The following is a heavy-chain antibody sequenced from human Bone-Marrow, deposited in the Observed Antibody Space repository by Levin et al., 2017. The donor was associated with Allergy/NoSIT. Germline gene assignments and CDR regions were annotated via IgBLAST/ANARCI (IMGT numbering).Heavy chain of an antibody. D-gene: IGHD3-10*01. CDR3: ARQSAELPPYDGEWVEEHYFDY. Sequence: GESLKISCQGSGYQFTDYWIGWVRQLPGKGLEWMGNIYPGDSETRSSPSFQGRVPLSFDNPINTAYLQWDSLRASDTGMYYCARQSAELPPYDGEWVEEHYFDYWGQGTLVTVSS. CDR1: GYQFTDYW. CDR2: IYPGDSET. V-gene: IGHV5-51*01. J-gene: IGHJ4*02.